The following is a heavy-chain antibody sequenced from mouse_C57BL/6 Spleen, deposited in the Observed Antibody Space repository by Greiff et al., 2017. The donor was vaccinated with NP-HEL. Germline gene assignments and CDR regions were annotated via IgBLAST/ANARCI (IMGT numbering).Heavy chain of an antibody. CDR1: GFTFSSYT. Sequence: EVQLVESGGGLVKPGGSLKLSCAASGFTFSSYTMSWVRQTPEKRLEWVATISGGGGNTYYPDSVKGRFTISRDNAKNTLYLQMSSLRSEDTALYYCARLGNYFDYWGQGTTLTVSS. CDR3: ARLGNYFDY. V-gene: IGHV5-9*01. J-gene: IGHJ2*01. CDR2: ISGGGGNT.